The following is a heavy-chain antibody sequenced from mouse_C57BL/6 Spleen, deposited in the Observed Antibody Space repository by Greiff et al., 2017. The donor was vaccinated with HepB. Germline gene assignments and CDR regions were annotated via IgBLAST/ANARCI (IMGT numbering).Heavy chain of an antibody. D-gene: IGHD2-5*01. V-gene: IGHV1-54*01. CDR1: GYAFTNYL. J-gene: IGHJ4*01. Sequence: QVQLQQSGAELVRPGPSVKVSCKASGYAFTNYLIEWVKQRPGQGLEWIGVINPGSGGTNYNEKFKGKATLTADKSSSTAYMQLSSLTSEDSAVYFCARGGYNSNYAMDYWGQGTSVTVSS. CDR3: ARGGYNSNYAMDY. CDR2: INPGSGGT.